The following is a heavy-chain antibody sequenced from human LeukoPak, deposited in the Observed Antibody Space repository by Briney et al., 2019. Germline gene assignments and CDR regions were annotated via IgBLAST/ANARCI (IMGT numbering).Heavy chain of an antibody. CDR3: ARAAAGRLYYYYYYYMDV. J-gene: IGHJ6*03. V-gene: IGHV4-59*08. CDR2: IYYDGST. D-gene: IGHD6-13*01. CDR1: GGSISSYY. Sequence: SETLSLTCTVAGGSISSYYWSWIRQSPGKGLEWIGYIYYDGSTNYNPSLRGRVTISVDTPKNQFSLKLSSVTAADTAVYYCARAAAGRLYYYYYYYMDVWGKGTTVTISS.